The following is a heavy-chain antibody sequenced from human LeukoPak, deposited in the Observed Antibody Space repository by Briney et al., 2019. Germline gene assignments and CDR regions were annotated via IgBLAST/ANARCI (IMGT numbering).Heavy chain of an antibody. V-gene: IGHV4-59*01. D-gene: IGHD6-19*01. J-gene: IGHJ3*02. CDR3: ARSSGWSKGAFDI. CDR2: IYYSGST. Sequence: SETLSLTCTVSGGSISSYYWSWIRQPPGKGLEWIGYIYYSGSTNYNPSLKSRATISVDTSKNQFSLKLSSVTAADTAVYYCARSSGWSKGAFDIWGQGTMVTVSS. CDR1: GGSISSYY.